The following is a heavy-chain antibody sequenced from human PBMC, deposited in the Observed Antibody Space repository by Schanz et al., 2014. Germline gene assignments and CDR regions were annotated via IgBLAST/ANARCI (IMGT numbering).Heavy chain of an antibody. V-gene: IGHV3-9*02. CDR2: ISWNSGTI. J-gene: IGHJ4*02. CDR1: GFNSDDYA. D-gene: IGHD3-22*01. Sequence: DVHLLESGGGLVQPGGSLRLSCTASGFNSDDYAMHWVRQAPGKGLEWVSVISWNSGTIGYADSVKGRFTISRDNSKNTLFLQMNSLRVEDSAIYYCAKDISDTSGKDDYWGQGTLVTVSS. CDR3: AKDISDTSGKDDY.